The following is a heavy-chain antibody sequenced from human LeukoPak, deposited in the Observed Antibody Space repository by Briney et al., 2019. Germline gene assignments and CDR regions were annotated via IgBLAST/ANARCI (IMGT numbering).Heavy chain of an antibody. V-gene: IGHV3-23*01. D-gene: IGHD3-10*01. J-gene: IGHJ4*02. CDR2: ISASGSAT. CDR1: GFIFSNYG. Sequence: GGSLRLSCAASGFIFSNYGMNWVRQAPGKGLEWVAAISASGSATSYADSVRGRFTISRDNSKNTLYLQMNSLRAEDTAVYYCAKDAHLYYYGSGTSPIWGQGTLVTVSS. CDR3: AKDAHLYYYGSGTSPI.